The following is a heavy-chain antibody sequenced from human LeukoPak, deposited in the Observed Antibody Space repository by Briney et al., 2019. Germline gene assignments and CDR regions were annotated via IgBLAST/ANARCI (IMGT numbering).Heavy chain of an antibody. J-gene: IGHJ5*02. CDR1: GFTFSSYG. D-gene: IGHD1-26*01. CDR2: IWYDGSNK. CDR3: ARDQIVGAINP. V-gene: IGHV3-33*01. Sequence: GGSLRLSCAASGFTFSSYGMHWVRQAPGKGLEWVAVIWYDGSNKYYADSVKGRFTIYRDNSKNTLYLQMNSLRAEDTAVYYCARDQIVGAINPWGQGTLVTVSS.